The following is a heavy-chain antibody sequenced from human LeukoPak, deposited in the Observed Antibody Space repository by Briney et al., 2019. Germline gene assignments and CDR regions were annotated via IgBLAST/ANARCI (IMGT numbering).Heavy chain of an antibody. J-gene: IGHJ4*02. Sequence: GGSLRLSCAASGFTFTNYGMSWVRQAPGKGLEWVSSITSGTSYIYYADSVKGRFTISRDNAKNSLYLQMNSLRAEDTAVYYCARDGLYSQIDFDYRGQGTLVTVSS. CDR1: GFTFTNYG. CDR2: ITSGTSYI. D-gene: IGHD3/OR15-3a*01. CDR3: ARDGLYSQIDFDY. V-gene: IGHV3-21*01.